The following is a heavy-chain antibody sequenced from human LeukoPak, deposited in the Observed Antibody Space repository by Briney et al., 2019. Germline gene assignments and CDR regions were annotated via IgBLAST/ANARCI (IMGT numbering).Heavy chain of an antibody. J-gene: IGHJ5*02. CDR2: INPNSGGT. V-gene: IGHV1-2*02. CDR3: ARGGGPRDWFDP. Sequence: GASVKVSCKASGYTFTGYYMHWVRQAPGQGLEWMGWINPNSGGTSYAQKFQGRVTMTRDTSISTAYMELSRLRSDDTAVYYCARGGGPRDWFDPWGQGTLVTVSS. CDR1: GYTFTGYY. D-gene: IGHD2-15*01.